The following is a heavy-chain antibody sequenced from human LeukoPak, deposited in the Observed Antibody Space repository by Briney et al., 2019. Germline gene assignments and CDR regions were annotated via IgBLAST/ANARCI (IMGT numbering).Heavy chain of an antibody. CDR1: GGSISSGGYY. V-gene: IGHV4-31*03. Sequence: SETLSLTCTVSGGSISSGGYYWSSTRQHPGKGLEGIRYIYYSRTTYYTPSLRSRVTIAVATSKNHFSLKLSSAAAADTVVYCCARLDGSSTCYQNWFDPWGQGTLVTVSS. CDR3: ARLDGSSTCYQNWFDP. J-gene: IGHJ5*02. D-gene: IGHD2-2*01. CDR2: IYYSRTT.